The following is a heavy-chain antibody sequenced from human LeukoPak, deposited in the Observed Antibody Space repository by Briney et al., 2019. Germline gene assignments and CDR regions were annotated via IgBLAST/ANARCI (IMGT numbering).Heavy chain of an antibody. D-gene: IGHD2-2*01. CDR2: INQDGSGE. V-gene: IGHV3-7*01. CDR3: ARAGPYQLPPRPVDY. J-gene: IGHJ4*02. Sequence: GGSLRLSCAASGFTFSSYWMSWVRQAPGKGLEWVANINQDGSGEYYVDSVKGRFTISRDNAKNSLFLQMNSLRAEDTAIYYCARAGPYQLPPRPVDYWGQGTLFTVSS. CDR1: GFTFSSYW.